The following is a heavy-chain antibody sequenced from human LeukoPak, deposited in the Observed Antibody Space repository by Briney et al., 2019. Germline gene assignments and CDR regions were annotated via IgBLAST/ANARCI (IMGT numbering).Heavy chain of an antibody. V-gene: IGHV3-7*03. CDR1: GFTFSRYW. J-gene: IGHJ4*02. Sequence: GGSLRLSCAASGFTFSRYWMSWVRQTPGKGPEWLANIKQDGNEKYYVDSVKGRFTISRDNSKNTLYLQMNSLRAEDTAVYYCAKVRLYCSGGSSCYYHPFDYWGQGTLVTVSS. D-gene: IGHD2-15*01. CDR3: AKVRLYCSGGSSCYYHPFDY. CDR2: IKQDGNEK.